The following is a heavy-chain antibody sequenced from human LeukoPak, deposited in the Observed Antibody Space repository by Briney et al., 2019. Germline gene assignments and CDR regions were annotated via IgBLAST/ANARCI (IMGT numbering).Heavy chain of an antibody. V-gene: IGHV1-3*01. CDR3: ARDDSSSWYFDY. D-gene: IGHD6-13*01. CDR2: INAGNGNT. Sequence: ASVKVSCKTSGYTFTSYAMHWVRQAPGQRLEWMGCINAGNGNTKYSHKLQGRVTITRDTSASTAYMELSSLRSEDTAFYYCARDDSSSWYFDYWCQGTLVTVSS. J-gene: IGHJ4*02. CDR1: GYTFTSYA.